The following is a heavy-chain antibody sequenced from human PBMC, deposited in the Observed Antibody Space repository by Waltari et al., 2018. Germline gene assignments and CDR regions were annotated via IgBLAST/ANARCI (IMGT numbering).Heavy chain of an antibody. CDR2: ISGSGGST. Sequence: VQLLESGGGLVQSGGSLRLSCAASGFTFRSYAMNWVRQAPGKGVGWGSVISGSGGSTDDADSVKGRFTISRDNSKNTLYLQMNNLRVEDTAVYYCASSLYGDYTQIWGRVFDYWGQGTLVTVSS. D-gene: IGHD4-17*01. CDR1: GFTFRSYA. J-gene: IGHJ4*02. CDR3: ASSLYGDYTQIWGRVFDY. V-gene: IGHV3-23*01.